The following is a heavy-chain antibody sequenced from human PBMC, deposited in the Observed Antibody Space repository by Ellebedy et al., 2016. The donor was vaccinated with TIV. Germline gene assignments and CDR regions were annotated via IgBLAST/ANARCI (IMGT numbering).Heavy chain of an antibody. J-gene: IGHJ5*02. Sequence: SETLSLTCTVSGGSTSSYYWGWIRQPPGKGLEWIGSISRSGSTYYNPSLKSRVTISVDTSKNQFSLKLSSVTAADTAVYYCARDSTSVRFDPWGQGTLVTVSS. D-gene: IGHD2-2*01. CDR1: GGSTSSYY. V-gene: IGHV4-38-2*02. CDR3: ARDSTSVRFDP. CDR2: ISRSGST.